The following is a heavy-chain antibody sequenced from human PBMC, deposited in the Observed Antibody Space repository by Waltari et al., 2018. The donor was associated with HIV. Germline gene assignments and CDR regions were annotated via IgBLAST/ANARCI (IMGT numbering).Heavy chain of an antibody. D-gene: IGHD2-21*02. V-gene: IGHV3-21*01. CDR3: ARDERRCNSGDCYPSGY. CDR1: GFTFSGSA. Sequence: EVHLVASGGGRVKPGESLRLSCAASGFTFSGSAMKWVRQAPGKGLEWVSASGRTSSCKYYADSVKGRFTISRDKAKNSVYLQMNSLRVEDTAVDYCARDERRCNSGDCYPSGYWGQGTLVTVSS. J-gene: IGHJ4*02. CDR2: SGRTSSCK.